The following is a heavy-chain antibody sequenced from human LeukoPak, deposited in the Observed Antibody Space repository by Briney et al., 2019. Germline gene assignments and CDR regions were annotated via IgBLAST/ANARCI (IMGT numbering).Heavy chain of an antibody. CDR1: GGSISSYY. CDR3: ARGHYDILTGYYPYEFDY. Sequence: SETLSLTCTVSGGSISSYYWSWIRQPPGKGLEWIGYIYYSGSTNYNPSLKSRATISVDTSKNQFSLKLSSVTAADTAVYYCARGHYDILTGYYPYEFDYWGQGTLVTVSS. J-gene: IGHJ4*02. CDR2: IYYSGST. D-gene: IGHD3-9*01. V-gene: IGHV4-59*01.